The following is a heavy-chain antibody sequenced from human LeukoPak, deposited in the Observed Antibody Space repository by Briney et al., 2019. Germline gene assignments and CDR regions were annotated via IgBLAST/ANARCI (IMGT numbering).Heavy chain of an antibody. CDR3: ARDRGAGTNRYWNAYFDY. J-gene: IGHJ4*02. D-gene: IGHD1-1*01. Sequence: SETLSLTCTVSGGSISSGSYYWSWMRQPAGKGLEWSVRIYTSGSTNYNPSLKSRVTISVDTSKNQFPLKLSSVTAADTAVYYCARDRGAGTNRYWNAYFDYWGQGTLVTVSS. CDR1: GGSISSGSYY. V-gene: IGHV4-61*02. CDR2: IYTSGST.